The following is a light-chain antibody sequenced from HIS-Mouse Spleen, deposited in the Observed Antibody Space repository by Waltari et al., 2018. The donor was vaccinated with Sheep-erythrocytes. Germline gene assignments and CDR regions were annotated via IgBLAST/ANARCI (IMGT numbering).Light chain of an antibody. CDR2: EGS. Sequence: QSALTQPASVSGSPGQSITISCTGTSSDVGSYNLFPWYQQHPGKAPKLMIYEGSKRPSGVSNRFSGSKSGTSASLAISGLQSEDEADYYCAAWDDSLNGPVFGGGTKLTVL. CDR3: AAWDDSLNGPV. J-gene: IGLJ3*02. CDR1: SSDVGSYNL. V-gene: IGLV2-14*02.